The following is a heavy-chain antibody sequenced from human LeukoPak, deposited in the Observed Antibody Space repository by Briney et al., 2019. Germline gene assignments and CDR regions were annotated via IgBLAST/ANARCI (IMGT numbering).Heavy chain of an antibody. D-gene: IGHD2-2*01. CDR3: ARVAYCSSTSCYVLDY. CDR2: IWYDGSNK. CDR1: GFTFSSYW. J-gene: IGHJ4*02. V-gene: IGHV3-33*08. Sequence: GGSLRLSCAASGFTFSSYWMSWVRQAPGKGLEWVAVIWYDGSNKYYADSVKGRFTISRDNSKNTLYLQMNSLRAEDTAVYYCARVAYCSSTSCYVLDYWGQGTLVTVSS.